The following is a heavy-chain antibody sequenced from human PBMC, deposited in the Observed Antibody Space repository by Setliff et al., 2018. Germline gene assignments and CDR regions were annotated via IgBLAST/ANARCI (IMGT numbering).Heavy chain of an antibody. V-gene: IGHV4-34*08. J-gene: IGHJ4*02. Sequence: GSLRLSCAASGFTFSTYYWIWIRQPPGKGLEWIGEINHSGSTNYNPSLKSRVTISVDTSKNQFSLKLSSVTAADTALYYCTVYNTGSSKDHYWGQGTPVTVSS. CDR1: GFTFSTYY. CDR3: TVYNTGSSKDHY. D-gene: IGHD2-8*02. CDR2: INHSGST.